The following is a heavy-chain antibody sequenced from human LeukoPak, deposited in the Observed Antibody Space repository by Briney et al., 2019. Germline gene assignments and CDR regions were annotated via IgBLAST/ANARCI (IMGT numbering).Heavy chain of an antibody. CDR1: GGTFSSYA. CDR3: ARDSSSSDITFDY. Sequence: GASVKVSXKASGGTFSSYAISWVRQAPGQGLEWMGGIIPIFGTANYTQKFQGRVTITADESTSTAYMELSSLRSEDTAVYYCARDSSSSDITFDYWGQGTLVTVSS. D-gene: IGHD6-6*01. CDR2: IIPIFGTA. J-gene: IGHJ4*02. V-gene: IGHV1-69*13.